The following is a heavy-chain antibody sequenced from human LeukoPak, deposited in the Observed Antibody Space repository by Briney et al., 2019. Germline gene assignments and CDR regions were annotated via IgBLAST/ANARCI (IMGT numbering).Heavy chain of an antibody. V-gene: IGHV4-59*08. CDR2: IYYSGST. J-gene: IGHJ4*02. D-gene: IGHD6-13*01. CDR3: ASQGYSSSWYYFDY. Sequence: SETLSLTRTVSGGSISSYYWSWIRQPPGKGLEWIGYIYYSGSTNYNPSLKSRVTISVDTSKNQFSLKLSSVTAADTAVYYCASQGYSSSWYYFDYWGQGTLVTVSS. CDR1: GGSISSYY.